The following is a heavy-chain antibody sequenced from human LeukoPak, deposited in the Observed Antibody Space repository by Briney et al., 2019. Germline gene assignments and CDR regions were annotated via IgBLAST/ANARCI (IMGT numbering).Heavy chain of an antibody. Sequence: SQTLSLTCAISGDSVSSNSAAWHWTRQSPSRGLEWLGRTFYRSKWYNDYAVSVKSRITINPDTSKDQVSLQLNSVTPEDTAVYYCARETSFRYYDIWSGWDYWGQGTLVTVSS. D-gene: IGHD3-3*01. J-gene: IGHJ4*02. CDR2: TFYRSKWYN. CDR3: ARETSFRYYDIWSGWDY. V-gene: IGHV6-1*01. CDR1: GDSVSSNSAA.